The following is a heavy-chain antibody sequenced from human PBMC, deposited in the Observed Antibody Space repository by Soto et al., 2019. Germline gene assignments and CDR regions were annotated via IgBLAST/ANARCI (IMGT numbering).Heavy chain of an antibody. CDR3: ARDTYTYAFDI. J-gene: IGHJ3*02. Sequence: PGGSLRLSCAASGFTVSSNYMSWVRQAPGKGLEWVSVIYSGGSTYYADSVKGRFTISRDNSKNTLYLQMNSLRAEDTAVYYCARDTYTYAFDIWGQGTMVTVSS. V-gene: IGHV3-53*01. D-gene: IGHD2-2*02. CDR2: IYSGGST. CDR1: GFTVSSNY.